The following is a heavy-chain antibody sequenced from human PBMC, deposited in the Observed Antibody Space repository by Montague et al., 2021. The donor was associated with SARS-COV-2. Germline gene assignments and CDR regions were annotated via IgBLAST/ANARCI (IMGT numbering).Heavy chain of an antibody. J-gene: IGHJ3*02. V-gene: IGHV4-39*01. D-gene: IGHD3-22*01. CDR2: IYYNGST. CDR1: GDSIRSSRYF. Sequence: SETLSLTCTVSGDSIRSSRYFWSWVRQPPGKGLEWIGSIYYNGSTYSNPTLNSRVTISADTSKNQFSLKLTSVTAADTAVYFCARLPPLYYYDSTKYYYAFDIWGPGTMVTVSP. CDR3: ARLPPLYYYDSTKYYYAFDI.